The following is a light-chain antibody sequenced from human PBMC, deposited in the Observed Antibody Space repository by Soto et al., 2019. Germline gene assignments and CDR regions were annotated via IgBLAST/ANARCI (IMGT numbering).Light chain of an antibody. CDR3: QQRSNWPPIT. CDR2: DAS. J-gene: IGKJ5*01. Sequence: DSVLTQSPATLALSPGERATLSCRATQSISSYLAWYQQKPGQAPRLLIYDASHRATGIPARFSGSGSGTDFTLTISSLEPEDFAVYYCQQRSNWPPITFGQGTRLEIK. CDR1: QSISSY. V-gene: IGKV3-11*01.